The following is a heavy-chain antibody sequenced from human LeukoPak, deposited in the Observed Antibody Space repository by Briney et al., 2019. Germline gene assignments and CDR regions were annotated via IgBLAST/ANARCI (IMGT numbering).Heavy chain of an antibody. V-gene: IGHV3-74*01. CDR3: ARDKYGGNLNAFDI. CDR2: INSDGSSI. J-gene: IGHJ3*02. Sequence: PGGSLRLSCAASGFTFSTYWMSWVRQAPGKGLVWVSRINSDGSSINYADSVKGRFTISRDNAKNTLYLQMNSLRAEDTAMYYCARDKYGGNLNAFDIWGQGTMVSVSS. D-gene: IGHD4-23*01. CDR1: GFTFSTYW.